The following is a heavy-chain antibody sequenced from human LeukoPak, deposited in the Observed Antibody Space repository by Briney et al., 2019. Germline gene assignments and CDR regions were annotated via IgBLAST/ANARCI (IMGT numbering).Heavy chain of an antibody. J-gene: IGHJ4*02. CDR2: INHSGST. V-gene: IGHV4-34*01. Sequence: SETLSLTCAVYGGSFSGYYWSWIRQPPGKGLEWIGEINHSGSTNYNPSLKSRVTISVDTSKNQFSLKLSSVTAADTAVYYCARRVAGWLRSCIDYWGQGTLVTVSS. CDR3: ARRVAGWLRSCIDY. CDR1: GGSFSGYY. D-gene: IGHD5-12*01.